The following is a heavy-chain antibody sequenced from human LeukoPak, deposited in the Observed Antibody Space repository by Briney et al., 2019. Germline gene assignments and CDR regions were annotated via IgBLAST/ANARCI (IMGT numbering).Heavy chain of an antibody. CDR2: INHSGST. D-gene: IGHD2-15*01. V-gene: IGHV4-34*01. Sequence: SETLSLTCAVYGGSFSGYYWSWIRQPPGKGLEWIGEINHSGSTNYNPSLKSRVTISVDTSKNQFSLKLSSVTAADTAVYYCASRIVVVVAATPGNWFDPWGQGTLATVSS. J-gene: IGHJ5*02. CDR1: GGSFSGYY. CDR3: ASRIVVVVAATPGNWFDP.